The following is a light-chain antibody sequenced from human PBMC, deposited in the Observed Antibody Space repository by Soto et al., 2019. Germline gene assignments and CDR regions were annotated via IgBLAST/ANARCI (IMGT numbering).Light chain of an antibody. CDR2: LGS. J-gene: IGKJ2*02. V-gene: IGKV2-28*01. CDR1: QSLLHSNGYNY. Sequence: DIVMTQSPLSLPVTPGEPASISCRSSQSLLHSNGYNYLDWYLQKPGQSPQLLIYLGSNRASGVPDRFSGSGSGTDFTLKISRVEAEDVGVYYCMQALHTPCTFGQGTKLEIK. CDR3: MQALHTPCT.